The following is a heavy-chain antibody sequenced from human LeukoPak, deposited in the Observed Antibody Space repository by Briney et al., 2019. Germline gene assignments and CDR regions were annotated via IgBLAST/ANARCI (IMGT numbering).Heavy chain of an antibody. CDR1: GFTVSSNY. Sequence: GGSLRLSCAASGFTVSSNYMSWVRQAPGKGLEWVSVIYSGGSTYYADSVKGRFTISRDNSKNTLYLQMNSLRAEDTAVYYCARVPDSSGYKFDYWGQGTLVTVSS. V-gene: IGHV3-53*01. J-gene: IGHJ4*02. CDR3: ARVPDSSGYKFDY. D-gene: IGHD3-22*01. CDR2: IYSGGST.